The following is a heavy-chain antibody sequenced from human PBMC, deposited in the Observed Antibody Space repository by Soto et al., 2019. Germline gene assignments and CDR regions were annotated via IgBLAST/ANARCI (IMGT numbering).Heavy chain of an antibody. CDR2: INPNSGNI. CDR3: ARGRASGSYYLLDY. J-gene: IGHJ4*02. D-gene: IGHD3-10*01. Sequence: ASVKVSWKASGNTFTSYDINWVRQATGHGLEWMGWINPNSGNIGYAQKFQGSVTMTRDTAIRTAYMEVSRLRSDDTAVYYCARGRASGSYYLLDYWGQGTLVTVSS. V-gene: IGHV1-8*01. CDR1: GNTFTSYD.